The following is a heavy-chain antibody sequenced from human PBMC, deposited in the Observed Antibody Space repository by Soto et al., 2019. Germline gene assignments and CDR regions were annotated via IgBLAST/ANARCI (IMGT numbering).Heavy chain of an antibody. Sequence: ASVKVSCKASGYKFSSYAIHWVRQAPGQRLEWMGWINVGNGNTKYSQKLHDRVTLIRDTSADTAYMEVSSLRSEDTAVYYCARSEETYNDVLTGMDLYYYYLGMDVWGQGTTVTVSS. J-gene: IGHJ6*02. CDR2: INVGNGNT. D-gene: IGHD3-9*01. CDR3: ARSEETYNDVLTGMDLYYYYLGMDV. V-gene: IGHV1-3*01. CDR1: GYKFSSYA.